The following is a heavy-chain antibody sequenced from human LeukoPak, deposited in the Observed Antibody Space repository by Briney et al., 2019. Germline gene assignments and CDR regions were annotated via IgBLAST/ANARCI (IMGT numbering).Heavy chain of an antibody. V-gene: IGHV3-11*01. Sequence: GGSLRLSCAASGFTFSDYYMSWIRQAPGKGLEWVSYISSSGSIIYYADSVKGRFTISRDNSKNTLYLQMNSLRAEDTAVYYCAKEGLLWFGELFRGMDVWGQGTTVTVSS. CDR1: GFTFSDYY. CDR3: AKEGLLWFGELFRGMDV. CDR2: ISSSGSII. D-gene: IGHD3-10*01. J-gene: IGHJ6*02.